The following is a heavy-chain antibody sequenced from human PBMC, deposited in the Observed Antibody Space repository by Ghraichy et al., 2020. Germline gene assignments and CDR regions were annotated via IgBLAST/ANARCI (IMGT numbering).Heavy chain of an antibody. J-gene: IGHJ4*02. CDR2: INPNSGGT. CDR3: AREYAPEYSSSLGADY. CDR1: GYTFTGYY. V-gene: IGHV1-2*02. Sequence: ATVKVSCKASGYTFTGYYMHWVRQAPGQGLEWMGWINPNSGGTNYAQKFQGRVTMTRDTSISTAYMELSRLRSDDTAVYYCAREYAPEYSSSLGADYWGQGTLVTVSS. D-gene: IGHD6-6*01.